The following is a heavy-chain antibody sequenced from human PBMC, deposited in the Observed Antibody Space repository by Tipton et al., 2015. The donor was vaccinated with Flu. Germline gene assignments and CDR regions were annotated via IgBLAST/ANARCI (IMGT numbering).Heavy chain of an antibody. CDR3: ARLSYYDVDLKNFYFDY. V-gene: IGHV4-59*08. D-gene: IGHD3-10*02. Sequence: TLSLTCTVSGGSVNTYFWSWIRQPPGKGLEWIGYVYYIGSTNYNPSLKSRLTISVDTSKSQFSLMLRSVTAADTAVYYCARLSYYDVDLKNFYFDYWGQGALVTVSS. J-gene: IGHJ4*02. CDR1: GGSVNTYF. CDR2: VYYIGST.